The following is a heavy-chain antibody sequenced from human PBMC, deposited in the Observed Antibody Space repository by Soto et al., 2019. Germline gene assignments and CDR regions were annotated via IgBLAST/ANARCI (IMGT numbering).Heavy chain of an antibody. CDR3: AMVDVYVTPTPQDV. Sequence: QVQLVQSGAEVKNPGASVKVSCKASGYTFTRYGIGWARQAPGQGLEWMGWINTYNGNTNYAQNVQGTVTLTTDTSTSTAYMELRSLRSNDPAIYYCAMVDVYVTPTPQDVWAQGTTVIVSS. J-gene: IGHJ6*02. CDR1: GYTFTRYG. D-gene: IGHD3-16*01. CDR2: INTYNGNT. V-gene: IGHV1-18*01.